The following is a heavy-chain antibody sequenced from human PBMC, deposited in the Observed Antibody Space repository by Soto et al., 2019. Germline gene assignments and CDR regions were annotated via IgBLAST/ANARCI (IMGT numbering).Heavy chain of an antibody. D-gene: IGHD3-10*01. V-gene: IGHV1-2*04. CDR2: INPNSGGT. CDR3: ARGRVIMVRGVLPGDYYYYGMDV. J-gene: IGHJ6*02. CDR1: GYTFTGYY. Sequence: ASVKVSCKASGYTFTGYYMHWVRQAPGQGLEWMGWINPNSGGTNYAQKFQGWVTMTRDTSISTAYMELSRLRSDDTAVYYCARGRVIMVRGVLPGDYYYYGMDVWGQGTTVTVSS.